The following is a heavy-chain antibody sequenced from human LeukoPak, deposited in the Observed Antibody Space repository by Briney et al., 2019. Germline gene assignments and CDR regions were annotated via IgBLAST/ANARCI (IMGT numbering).Heavy chain of an antibody. CDR2: ISAYNGNT. J-gene: IGHJ4*02. CDR1: GYTFTSYG. CDR3: ARRSGSYLGPGFDY. Sequence: GASVKVSCRASGYTFTSYGISWVRQAPGQGLEWMGWISAYNGNTNYAQKLQGRVTMTTDTSTSTAYMELRSLRPDDTAVYYCARRSGSYLGPGFDYWGQGTLVTVSS. D-gene: IGHD1-26*01. V-gene: IGHV1-18*01.